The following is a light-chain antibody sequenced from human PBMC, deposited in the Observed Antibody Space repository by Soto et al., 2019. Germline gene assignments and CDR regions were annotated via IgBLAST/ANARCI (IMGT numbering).Light chain of an antibody. CDR2: DAS. Sequence: EIVLTQSPATLSLSPGERATLSCRASQSVSSYLAWYQQKPGQDPRLLIYDASNRATGIPARFSGSGSGTDFTLNISSLEPEDFAVYYCQQRSNWPTFGVGTTVDIX. CDR1: QSVSSY. CDR3: QQRSNWPT. V-gene: IGKV3-11*01. J-gene: IGKJ4*01.